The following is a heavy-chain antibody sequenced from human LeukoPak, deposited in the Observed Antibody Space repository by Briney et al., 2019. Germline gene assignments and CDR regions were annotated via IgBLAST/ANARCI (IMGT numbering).Heavy chain of an antibody. V-gene: IGHV3-15*01. Sequence: GGSLRLSCAASGFTFSNAWMSWVRQAPGKGLEWVGRIKSKTDGGTTDYAAPVKGRFTISRDDSKNTPYLQMNSLKTEDTAVYYCTAPAYYYDSSGYSLFRVDYWGQGTLVTVSS. CDR3: TAPAYYYDSSGYSLFRVDY. D-gene: IGHD3-22*01. J-gene: IGHJ4*02. CDR2: IKSKTDGGTT. CDR1: GFTFSNAW.